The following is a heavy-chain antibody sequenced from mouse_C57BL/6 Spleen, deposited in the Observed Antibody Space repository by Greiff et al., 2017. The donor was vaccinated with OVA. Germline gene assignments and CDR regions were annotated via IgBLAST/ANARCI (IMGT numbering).Heavy chain of an antibody. D-gene: IGHD1-1*01. CDR3: ARSPLYYGSSYYFDY. CDR2: IDPANGNT. Sequence: VQLQQSVAELVRPGASVKLSCTASGFNIKNTYMHWVKQRPEQGLEWIGRIDPANGNTKYAPKFQGKATITADTSSNTAYPQLSSLTSEDTAIYYCARSPLYYGSSYYFDYWGQGTTLTVSS. CDR1: GFNIKNTY. J-gene: IGHJ2*01. V-gene: IGHV14-3*01.